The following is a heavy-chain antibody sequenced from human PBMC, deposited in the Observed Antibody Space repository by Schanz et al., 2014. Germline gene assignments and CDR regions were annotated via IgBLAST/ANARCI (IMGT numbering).Heavy chain of an antibody. Sequence: QVQLVESGGGVVQPGRSLRLSCAASGFTFSSYGMSWVRQAPGKGLEWVSGFDAHDGRAYYADSAKGRFTISRDNAKNSLFLQMNSLRAEDTAVYYCARAGYDADNWFDPWGQGTLVTVSS. D-gene: IGHD2-2*01. CDR3: ARAGYDADNWFDP. CDR2: FDAHDGRA. J-gene: IGHJ5*02. CDR1: GFTFSSYG. V-gene: IGHV3-NL1*01.